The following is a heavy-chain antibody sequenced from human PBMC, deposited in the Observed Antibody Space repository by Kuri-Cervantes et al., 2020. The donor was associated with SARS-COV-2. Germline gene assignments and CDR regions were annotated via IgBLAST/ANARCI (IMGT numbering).Heavy chain of an antibody. CDR3: ARDRSNYKGNNWFDP. V-gene: IGHV4-59*01. CDR1: GGPISSYY. Sequence: ESLKISCTVSGGPISSYYWTWVRQPPGKGLEFIGYIYYNGNGYNPSLESRVTMSLDTSRNQFSLRLTSVTPADTAVYYCARDRSNYKGNNWFDPWGQGTLVTVSS. D-gene: IGHD4-11*01. CDR2: IYYNGNG. J-gene: IGHJ5*02.